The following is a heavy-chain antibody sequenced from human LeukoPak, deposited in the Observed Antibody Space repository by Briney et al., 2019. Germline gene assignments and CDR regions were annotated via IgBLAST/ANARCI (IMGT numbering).Heavy chain of an antibody. V-gene: IGHV1-18*01. CDR2: ISAYNGNT. CDR3: ARDIYYYDSSAYYYFDY. J-gene: IGHJ4*02. D-gene: IGHD3-22*01. CDR1: GYTFSKFG. Sequence: ASVKVSCKASGYTFSKFGISWVRQAPGQGLEWMGWISAYNGNTKYAQKLQGRVTMTTDTSTSTAYMELRSLRSDDTAIYYCARDIYYYDSSAYYYFDYWGQGTLVTVSS.